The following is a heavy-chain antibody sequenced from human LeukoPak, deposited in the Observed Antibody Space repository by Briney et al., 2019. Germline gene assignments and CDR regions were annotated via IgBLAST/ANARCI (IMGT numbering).Heavy chain of an antibody. CDR2: IYYSGST. D-gene: IGHD2-15*01. CDR1: GGSISSSSYY. V-gene: IGHV4-39*07. Sequence: SETLSLTCTVSGGSISSSSYYWGWIRQPPGKGLEWIGSIYYSGSTYYNPSLKSRVTISVDTSKNQFSLKLSSVTAADTAVYYCARDSGYCSGGSCYGDYWGQGTLVTV. CDR3: ARDSGYCSGGSCYGDY. J-gene: IGHJ4*02.